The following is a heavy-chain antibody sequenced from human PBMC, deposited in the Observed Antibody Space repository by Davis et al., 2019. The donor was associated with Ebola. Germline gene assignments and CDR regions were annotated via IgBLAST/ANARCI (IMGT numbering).Heavy chain of an antibody. V-gene: IGHV4-31*03. CDR2: IYYSGST. CDR3: ARDLSYSYYYHYYGMDV. J-gene: IGHJ6*02. D-gene: IGHD3-10*01. Sequence: SETLSLTCTVSGGSISSGGHYWSWIRQHPGKGLEWIGYIYYSGSTYYNPSLKSRVTITVDTSKNQFSLRLSSVTAADTAVYYCARDLSYSYYYHYYGMDVWGQGTTVTVSS. CDR1: GGSISSGGHY.